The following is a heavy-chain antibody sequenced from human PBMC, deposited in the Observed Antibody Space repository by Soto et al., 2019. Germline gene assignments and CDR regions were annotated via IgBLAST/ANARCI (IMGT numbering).Heavy chain of an antibody. J-gene: IGHJ6*02. CDR1: GYTFTSYY. Sequence: QVQLVQSGAEVKNPGASVKVSCKASGYTFTSYYIHWVRQAPGQGLEWVGIINPSGGITTYAKKFQGRVTMTRDTSTSTVYMELSSLRSEDTAVYYCARLGDRSPMYYYYGIDVWGQGTTVTVSS. V-gene: IGHV1-46*01. CDR2: INPSGGIT. CDR3: ARLGDRSPMYYYYGIDV.